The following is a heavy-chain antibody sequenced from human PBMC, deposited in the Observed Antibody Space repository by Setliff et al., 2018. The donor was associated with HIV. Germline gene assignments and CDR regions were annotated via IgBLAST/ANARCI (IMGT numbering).Heavy chain of an antibody. J-gene: IGHJ5*01. CDR3: ARALLRTNTVYGISGNWFDS. CDR2: INEDGDKK. V-gene: IGHV3-7*03. Sequence: GGSLRLSCATSRFSFSTFWMTWVRQAPGKGLEWIANINEDGDKKYHADSVWGRFTISRDNARNSLYLQMNSLRAEDTAVYYCARALLRTNTVYGISGNWFDSWGRGTLVTVSS. CDR1: RFSFSTFW. D-gene: IGHD2-8*01.